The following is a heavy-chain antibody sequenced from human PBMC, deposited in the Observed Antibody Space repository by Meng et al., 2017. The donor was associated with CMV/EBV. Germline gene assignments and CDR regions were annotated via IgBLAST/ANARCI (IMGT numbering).Heavy chain of an antibody. J-gene: IGHJ4*02. CDR1: GFTFSTAW. D-gene: IGHD1-26*01. CDR3: TTDRVGATPFDY. V-gene: IGHV3-15*01. CDR2: IKSKTDGGTT. Sequence: GRLVGSGGGLVKPGGSLRLSCAASGFTFSTAWMSWVRQAPGKGLEWVGRIKSKTDGGTTDYAAPVKGRFTISRDDSKNTLYLQMNSLKTEDTAVYYCTTDRVGATPFDYWGQGTLVTVSS.